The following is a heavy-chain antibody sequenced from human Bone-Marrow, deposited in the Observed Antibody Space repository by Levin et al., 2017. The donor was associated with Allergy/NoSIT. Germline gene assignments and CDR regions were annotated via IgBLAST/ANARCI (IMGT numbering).Heavy chain of an antibody. V-gene: IGHV3-53*01. CDR3: ARGGQTRYYVSSCLPDAFAM. J-gene: IGHJ3*02. Sequence: GGSLRLSCAASGFTVSSKYMSWVRQAPGKGLEWVSVIFSDGRTYYADSVKGRFTVSRDNSKNTVYLQMNSLRAEDTPLYYCARGGQTRYYVSSCLPDAFAMWGQGTRVTVS. CDR2: IFSDGRT. D-gene: IGHD3-22*01. CDR1: GFTVSSKY.